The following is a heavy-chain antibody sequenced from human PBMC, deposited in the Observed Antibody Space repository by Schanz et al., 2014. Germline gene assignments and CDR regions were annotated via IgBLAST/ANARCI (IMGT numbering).Heavy chain of an antibody. CDR1: GFTLSSYA. Sequence: QVQLVESGGGVVQPGRSLRLSCAAYGFTLSSYAMHWVRQAPGKGLEWVAVISYDGSNKYYADSVKGRFTISRDNSKNTLYLQMNTLRAEDTAVYYCARDGDRFYHNYYMDVWGKGTTXTVSS. V-gene: IGHV3-30-3*01. CDR3: ARDGDRFYHNYYMDV. CDR2: ISYDGSNK. D-gene: IGHD4-17*01. J-gene: IGHJ6*03.